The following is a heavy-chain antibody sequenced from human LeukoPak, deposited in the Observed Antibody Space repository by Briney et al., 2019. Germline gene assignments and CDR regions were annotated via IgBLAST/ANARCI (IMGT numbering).Heavy chain of an antibody. CDR2: ISGTSGSGGST. J-gene: IGHJ4*02. Sequence: GGSLRLSCAASGFTFSSYAMSWVRQAPGKGLEWVSSISGTSGSGGSTYYADSVKGRFTISRDNSKNTLYLQMNSLRAEDTAVYFCAKAKGWLVSDYWGQGTLVTVSS. CDR3: AKAKGWLVSDY. CDR1: GFTFSSYA. V-gene: IGHV3-23*01. D-gene: IGHD6-19*01.